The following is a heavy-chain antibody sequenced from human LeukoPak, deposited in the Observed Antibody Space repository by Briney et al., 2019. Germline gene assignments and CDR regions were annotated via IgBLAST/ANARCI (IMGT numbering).Heavy chain of an antibody. D-gene: IGHD3-10*01. CDR3: ARDLVTMVRGGIDY. Sequence: GGSLRLSCAASGFTFSSYSMNWVRQAPGKELEWVSYISSSSTIYYADSVKGRFTISRDNAKNSLYLQMNSLRDEDTAVYYCARDLVTMVRGGIDYWGQGTLVTVSS. CDR1: GFTFSSYS. CDR2: ISSSSTI. V-gene: IGHV3-48*02. J-gene: IGHJ4*02.